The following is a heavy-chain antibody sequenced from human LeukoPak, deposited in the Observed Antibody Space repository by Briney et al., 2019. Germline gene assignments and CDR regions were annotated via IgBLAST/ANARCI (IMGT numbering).Heavy chain of an antibody. V-gene: IGHV1-8*01. Sequence: ASVKVSCKASVYIFTSYDINWVRQATGQGLEWMGWMNPNSGNTGYAQKFQGRVTMTRNTSISTAYMELSSLRSEDTAVYYCARGTHRSNWFDPWGQGTLVTVSS. CDR2: MNPNSGNT. CDR3: ARGTHRSNWFDP. J-gene: IGHJ5*02. D-gene: IGHD1-14*01. CDR1: VYIFTSYD.